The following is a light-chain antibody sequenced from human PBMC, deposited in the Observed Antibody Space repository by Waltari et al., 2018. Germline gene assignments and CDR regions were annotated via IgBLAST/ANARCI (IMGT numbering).Light chain of an antibody. CDR1: QSSSDY. CDR2: AAS. V-gene: IGKV1-39*01. CDR3: QQSYS. J-gene: IGKJ5*01. Sequence: DIQMTQSPYSLSASVGDRVTITCRASQSSSDYLNWYQQKPGKAPKLLIYAASTLQSGGPSRFSGSGSGTDFALTISSLQPEDFATYYCQQSYSFGQGTRLEIK.